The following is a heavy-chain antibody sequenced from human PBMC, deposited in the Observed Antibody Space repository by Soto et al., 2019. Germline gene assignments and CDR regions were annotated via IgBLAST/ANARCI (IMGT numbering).Heavy chain of an antibody. V-gene: IGHV5-51*01. CDR2: IYPGDSDT. CDR3: ARRGGYSYGLYYYYYYGMDV. Sequence: GESLKISCKGSGYSFSNYWIAWLRQMPGKGLEWMGIIYPGDSDTRYSPSFQGQVTISADKSISTAYLQWSSLKASDTAMYYCARRGGYSYGLYYYYYYGMDVWGQGTTVTVSS. CDR1: GYSFSNYW. J-gene: IGHJ6*02. D-gene: IGHD5-18*01.